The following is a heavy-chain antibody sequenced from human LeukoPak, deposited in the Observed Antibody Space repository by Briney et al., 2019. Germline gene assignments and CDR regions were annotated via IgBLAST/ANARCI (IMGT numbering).Heavy chain of an antibody. J-gene: IGHJ4*02. CDR2: IYYSGRH. CDR1: GGSISSYY. Sequence: SETLSLTCTVSGGSISSYYWSWIRQPPGKGLEYIVYIYYSGRHNYNPSLKSRVTISVDTSKNQSSLKLSSVTAADTAVYYCAETRSGSYFEDWGQGTLVTVSS. V-gene: IGHV4-59*01. CDR3: AETRSGSYFED. D-gene: IGHD1-26*01.